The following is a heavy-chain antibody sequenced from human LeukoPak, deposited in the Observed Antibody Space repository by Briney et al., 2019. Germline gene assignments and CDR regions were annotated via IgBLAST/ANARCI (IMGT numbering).Heavy chain of an antibody. J-gene: IGHJ4*02. V-gene: IGHV3-74*01. Sequence: GESMRLSCAASGLAFSAYKMHWVRQAPRKGLVWVSRISTDGYTTDYADFVQGRFTASRDNTKNTWSLEMNSLRAEDTAVYYCVVGGSPGYWGQGTLVTVSP. CDR2: ISTDGYTT. D-gene: IGHD2-15*01. CDR3: VVGGSPGY. CDR1: GLAFSAYK.